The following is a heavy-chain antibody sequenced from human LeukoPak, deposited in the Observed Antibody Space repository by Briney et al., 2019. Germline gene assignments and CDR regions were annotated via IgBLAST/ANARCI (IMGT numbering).Heavy chain of an antibody. CDR3: ARDSRIWDSDAFDI. CDR1: GFTVSSNY. J-gene: IGHJ3*02. V-gene: IGHV3-53*01. Sequence: GGSLRLSCAASGFTVSSNYMSWVRQAPGKGLEWVSVIYSGGSTYYADSVKGRFTISRDNSKNTLYLQMNSLRAEDTAVYYCARDSRIWDSDAFDIWGQGTMVTVSS. CDR2: IYSGGST. D-gene: IGHD2-15*01.